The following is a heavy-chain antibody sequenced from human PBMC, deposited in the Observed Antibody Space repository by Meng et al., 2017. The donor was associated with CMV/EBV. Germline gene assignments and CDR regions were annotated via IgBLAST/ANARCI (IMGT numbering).Heavy chain of an antibody. V-gene: IGHV3-48*04. CDR1: GFTFSSYS. CDR2: ISSSSSTI. D-gene: IGHD3-3*01. CDR3: ARGGLNYDFWSGTDVWFDP. Sequence: GESLKISCAASGFTFSSYSMNWVRQAPGKGLEWVSYISSSSSTIYYADSVKGRFTISRDNAKNSLYLQMNSLRAEDTAVYYCARGGLNYDFWSGTDVWFDPWGQGTLVTRLL. J-gene: IGHJ5*02.